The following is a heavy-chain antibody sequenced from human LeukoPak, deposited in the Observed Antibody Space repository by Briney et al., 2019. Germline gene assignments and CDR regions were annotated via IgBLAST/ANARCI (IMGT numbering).Heavy chain of an antibody. Sequence: PGTSLGLSCAASGFTFSTYWMSWVRQAPGKGLEWVANLKEDGSERYYVDSVKGRFTISRDNARNSLYLQMNSLRAEDTAVYYCARDYWASDYWGQGTLVTVSS. CDR3: ARDYWASDY. V-gene: IGHV3-7*01. CDR2: LKEDGSER. D-gene: IGHD2-8*02. CDR1: GFTFSTYW. J-gene: IGHJ4*02.